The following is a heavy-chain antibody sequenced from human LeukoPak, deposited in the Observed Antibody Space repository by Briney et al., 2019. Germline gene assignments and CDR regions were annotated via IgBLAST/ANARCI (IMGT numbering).Heavy chain of an antibody. Sequence: GASVKVSCKASGYTFTIYGISWVRQAPGQGLEWMGWISAYNGNTNYAQKLQGRVTMTRDTSTSTVYMELSSLSSEDTAVYYCARGYGLRGAFDIWGQGTMVTVSS. J-gene: IGHJ3*02. CDR3: ARGYGLRGAFDI. CDR2: ISAYNGNT. D-gene: IGHD5-12*01. CDR1: GYTFTIYG. V-gene: IGHV1-18*01.